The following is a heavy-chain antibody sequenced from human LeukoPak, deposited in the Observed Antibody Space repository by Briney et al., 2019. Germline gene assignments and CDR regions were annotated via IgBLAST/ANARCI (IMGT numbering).Heavy chain of an antibody. V-gene: IGHV3-23*01. CDR2: ISGSGGST. Sequence: GGTLRLSCAASGFTFYNSGMSWVRQAPGKGLEWVSAISGSGGSTYYADSVKGRFTISRDNSKNTLYLQMNSLRAEDTAVYYCAKILFGHFDYWGQGTLVTVSS. CDR1: GFTFYNSG. D-gene: IGHD2-21*01. J-gene: IGHJ4*02. CDR3: AKILFGHFDY.